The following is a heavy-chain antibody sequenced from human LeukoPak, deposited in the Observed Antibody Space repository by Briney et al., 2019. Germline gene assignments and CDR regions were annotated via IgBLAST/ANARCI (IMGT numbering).Heavy chain of an antibody. CDR1: GGSFSGYY. V-gene: IGHV4-34*01. CDR3: ARVTTGGYYNY. J-gene: IGHJ4*02. Sequence: SETLSLTCAVYGGSFSGYYWSWIRQPPGKGLEWIGEINHSGSTNYNPSLKSRVTISVDTSKNQFSLKLSSVTAADTAVYYCARVTTGGYYNYWGQGTLVTVSS. CDR2: INHSGST. D-gene: IGHD3-22*01.